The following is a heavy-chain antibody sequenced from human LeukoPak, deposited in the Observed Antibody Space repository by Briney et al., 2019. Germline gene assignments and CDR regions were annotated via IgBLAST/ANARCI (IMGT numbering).Heavy chain of an antibody. Sequence: GGSLRLSCAASGFTFSSYGMQWVRQAPGKGLEWVAFIRDDGSNKYYADSVKGRFTISRDNSKNTLYLQMNSLRAEDTAVYYCARGRDGYNHFDSWGQGTLVTVSS. CDR2: IRDDGSNK. CDR1: GFTFSSYG. V-gene: IGHV3-30*02. J-gene: IGHJ4*02. D-gene: IGHD5-24*01. CDR3: ARGRDGYNHFDS.